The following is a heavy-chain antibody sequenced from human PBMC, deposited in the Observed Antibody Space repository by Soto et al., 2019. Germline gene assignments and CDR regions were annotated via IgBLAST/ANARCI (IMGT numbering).Heavy chain of an antibody. J-gene: IGHJ6*02. Sequence: GESLKISCKGSGYSFTSYWIGWARQMPGKGLEWMGIIYPGDSDTRYSPSFQGQVTISVDKSISTAYLQWSSLKASDTAMYYCARTAAAGKYYYGMDVWGQGTTVTVSS. CDR1: GYSFTSYW. V-gene: IGHV5-51*01. D-gene: IGHD6-13*01. CDR2: IYPGDSDT. CDR3: ARTAAAGKYYYGMDV.